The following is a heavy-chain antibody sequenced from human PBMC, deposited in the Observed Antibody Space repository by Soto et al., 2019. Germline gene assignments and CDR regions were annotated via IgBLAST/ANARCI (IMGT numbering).Heavy chain of an antibody. J-gene: IGHJ6*02. CDR3: ARHPREYCSGGSCYSVAQDYYYGMDV. D-gene: IGHD2-15*01. CDR2: IYYSGST. CDR1: GGSISSSSYY. Sequence: PXATLSLTCTVSGGSISSSSYYWGWIRQPPGKGLEWIGRIYYSGSTYYNPSLKSRVTISVDTSKNQFSLKLSSVTAADTAVYYCARHPREYCSGGSCYSVAQDYYYGMDVWGQGTTVTVSS. V-gene: IGHV4-39*01.